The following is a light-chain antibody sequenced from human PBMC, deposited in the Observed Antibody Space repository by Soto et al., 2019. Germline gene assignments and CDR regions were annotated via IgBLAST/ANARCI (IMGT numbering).Light chain of an antibody. CDR1: QSVSSN. J-gene: IGKJ1*01. CDR3: QQYGTSPRT. Sequence: IVLTQSPATLSVSPGERATLTCRASQSVSSNLAWYQQKPGQAPRLLIYGASSRATGIPDRFSGSGSGTDFTLTISRLEPEDFAVYYCQQYGTSPRTFGQGTNVDI. CDR2: GAS. V-gene: IGKV3-20*01.